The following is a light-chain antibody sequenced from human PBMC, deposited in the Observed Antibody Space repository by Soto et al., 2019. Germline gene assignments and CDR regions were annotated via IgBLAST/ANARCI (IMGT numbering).Light chain of an antibody. CDR3: QQYDTNPKT. V-gene: IGKV1-5*01. CDR1: QSISSW. Sequence: DIQMTQSPSTLSASVGDRVTITCRASQSISSWLAWYQQKPGKAPKLLIYDASSLESGVPSRFSGSGSGTEFSLTISRLQPEDFATYYCQQYDTNPKTFGQGTKVDI. J-gene: IGKJ1*01. CDR2: DAS.